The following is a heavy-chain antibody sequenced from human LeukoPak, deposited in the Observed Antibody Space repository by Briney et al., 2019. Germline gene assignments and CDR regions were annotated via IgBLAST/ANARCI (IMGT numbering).Heavy chain of an antibody. J-gene: IGHJ4*02. V-gene: IGHV1-18*01. D-gene: IGHD6-13*01. CDR1: GYTFTSYG. Sequence: ASVKVSCKASGYTFTSYGISWVRQAPGQGLEWMGWISAYNGNTNYAQKLQGRVTMTTDTSTSTAYMELRSLRSDDTAVYYCARGVSYSSPEYYFDYWGQGTLVTVSS. CDR2: ISAYNGNT. CDR3: ARGVSYSSPEYYFDY.